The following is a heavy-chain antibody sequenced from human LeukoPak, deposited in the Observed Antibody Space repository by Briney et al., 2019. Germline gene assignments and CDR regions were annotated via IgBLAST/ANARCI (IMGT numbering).Heavy chain of an antibody. D-gene: IGHD2-15*01. CDR3: ARDCSGGSCYL. CDR2: IIPILGIA. V-gene: IGHV1-69*04. Sequence: ASVKVSCKASGGTFSSYAISWVRQAPGQGLEWMGRIIPILGIANYAQKFQGRVTITADKSTSTAYMELSSLRSEDTAVYYCARDCSGGSCYLWGQGTLVTVSS. J-gene: IGHJ4*02. CDR1: GGTFSSYA.